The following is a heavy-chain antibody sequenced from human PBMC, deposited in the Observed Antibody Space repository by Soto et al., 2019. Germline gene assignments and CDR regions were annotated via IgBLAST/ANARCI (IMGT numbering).Heavy chain of an antibody. CDR3: ARVPGYYYYYGMDV. V-gene: IGHV3-30*03. Sequence: PGGSLRLSCAASGFSFSSYGMHWVRQAPGKGLEWVAMISYDGTDEYYADSVKGRFTISRDNSKNAVYLQMNSLRAEDTAVYYCARVPGYYYYYGMDVWGQGTTVTVSS. CDR2: ISYDGTDE. J-gene: IGHJ6*02. CDR1: GFSFSSYG.